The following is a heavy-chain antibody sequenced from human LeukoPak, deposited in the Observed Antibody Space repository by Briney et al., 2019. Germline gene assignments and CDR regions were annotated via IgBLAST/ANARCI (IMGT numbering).Heavy chain of an antibody. CDR3: ARDTGHYSVDY. CDR2: IKQDGTEK. J-gene: IGHJ4*02. V-gene: IGHV3-7*05. Sequence: GGSLRLSCAASGFTFSRHWMSWARQAPGKGLEWVANIKQDGTEKYYVDSVKGRFTISRDNGKNSLYLQMNSPRAEDTAVYYCARDTGHYSVDYWGQGTLVTVSS. CDR1: GFTFSRHW. D-gene: IGHD2-15*01.